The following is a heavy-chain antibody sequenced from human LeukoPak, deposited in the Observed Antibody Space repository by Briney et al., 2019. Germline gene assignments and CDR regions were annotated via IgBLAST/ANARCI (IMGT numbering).Heavy chain of an antibody. D-gene: IGHD3-22*01. CDR3: ASSYYYDSSGYATPYYFDY. V-gene: IGHV4-59*12. Sequence: SETLSLTCTVSGGSLSSYYWSWIRQPPGKGLEWIGFISYSGSTNYNPSLKSRVTISVDTSKNQFSLKLSSVTAADTAVYYCASSYYYDSSGYATPYYFDYWGQGTLVTVSS. CDR1: GGSLSSYY. CDR2: ISYSGST. J-gene: IGHJ4*02.